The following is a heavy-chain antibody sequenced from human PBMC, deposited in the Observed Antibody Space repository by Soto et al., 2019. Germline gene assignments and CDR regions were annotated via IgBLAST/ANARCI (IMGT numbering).Heavy chain of an antibody. CDR2: INPNSGGT. V-gene: IGHV1-2*02. J-gene: IGHJ4*02. CDR3: ARGVLLSRGSGWYGY. D-gene: IGHD6-19*01. Sequence: GASVKVSCKASGYTFTGYYMHWVRQAPGQGLEWMGWINPNSGGTNYAQKFQGRVTMTRDTSISTAYMELSRLRSDDTAVYYCARGVLLSRGSGWYGYWGQGTLVTVSS. CDR1: GYTFTGYY.